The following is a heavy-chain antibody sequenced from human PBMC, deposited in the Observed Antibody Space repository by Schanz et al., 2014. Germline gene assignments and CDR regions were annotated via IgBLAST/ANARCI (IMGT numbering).Heavy chain of an antibody. D-gene: IGHD5-12*01. J-gene: IGHJ4*02. CDR2: ISGSGGST. CDR1: GFTFRDYY. Sequence: EVQLLESGGGLVQPGGSLRLSCAASGFTFRDYYMSWIRQAPGKGLEWVSGISGSGGSTYYADSVKGRFTISRDNSRNTLYLQMNSLRTEDTAVYYCASPSGYSDYGTYFDFWGQGTLVTVSS. V-gene: IGHV3-23*01. CDR3: ASPSGYSDYGTYFDF.